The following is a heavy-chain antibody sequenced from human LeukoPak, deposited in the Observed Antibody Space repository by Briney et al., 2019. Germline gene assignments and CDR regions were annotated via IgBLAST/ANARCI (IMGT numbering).Heavy chain of an antibody. V-gene: IGHV1-18*01. Sequence: GASVKVSCKASGYTFTSYGISWVRQAPGQGLEWMGWISAYNGNTNYAQKLQGRVTMTTDTSTSTAYMELRSLRSDDTAVYYCAREGRLGYCSGGSCYGPHAFDIWGQGTMVTVSS. J-gene: IGHJ3*02. CDR1: GYTFTSYG. D-gene: IGHD2-15*01. CDR3: AREGRLGYCSGGSCYGPHAFDI. CDR2: ISAYNGNT.